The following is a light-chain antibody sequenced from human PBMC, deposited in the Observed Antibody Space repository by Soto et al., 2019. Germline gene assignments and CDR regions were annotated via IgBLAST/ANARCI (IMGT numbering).Light chain of an antibody. J-gene: IGLJ1*01. V-gene: IGLV2-23*02. CDR1: SSDVGSYNL. Sequence: QSVLTQPASVSGSPGQSITISCTGTSSDVGSYNLVSWYQQHPGKAPKLMIYEVSKRPSGVSNRFSGSKSGNTASLTISWLQAEDEADYYCCSYAGSSPYVFGTGTQLTVL. CDR2: EVS. CDR3: CSYAGSSPYV.